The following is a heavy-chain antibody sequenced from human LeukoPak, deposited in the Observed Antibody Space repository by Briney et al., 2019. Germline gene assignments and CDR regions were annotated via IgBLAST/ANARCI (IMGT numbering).Heavy chain of an antibody. CDR1: GFSFSSYS. V-gene: IGHV3-48*02. CDR3: ARVRIVPAGTMHYFDY. CDR2: ISPTSSTT. J-gene: IGHJ4*02. Sequence: GSLRLSCAPSGFSFSSYSMNWVRQTPGKGMEWVSYISPTSSTTYYADSLKGRFTISRDNAENALYLQMNSLRDEDTAVYYWARVRIVPAGTMHYFDYWGQGAVVTVSS. D-gene: IGHD6-13*01.